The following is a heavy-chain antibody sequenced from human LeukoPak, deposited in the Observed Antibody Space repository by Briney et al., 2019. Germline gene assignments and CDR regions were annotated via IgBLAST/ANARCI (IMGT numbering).Heavy chain of an antibody. CDR2: IYHSGST. CDR3: ARDGLRGAFDI. J-gene: IGHJ3*02. V-gene: IGHV4-30-2*01. Sequence: SETLSLTCTVSGGSISSGGYYWSWIRQPPGKGLEWIGYIYHSGSTYYNPSLKSRVTISVDRSKNQFSLKLSSVTAADTAVYYCARDGLRGAFDIWGQGTMATVSS. CDR1: GGSISSGGYY. D-gene: IGHD5-18*01.